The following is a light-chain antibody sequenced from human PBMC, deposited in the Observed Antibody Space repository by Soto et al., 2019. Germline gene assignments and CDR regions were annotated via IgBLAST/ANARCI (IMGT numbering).Light chain of an antibody. J-gene: IGKJ2*01. CDR1: QNIRNY. CDR3: QQSYNTPRT. Sequence: DIQMTQSPSSLSASVGDRVTITCRASQNIRNYLNWYQQKPGKAPKVLIYGASNLHSGVPSRFSGTGSGTDITLTIRSLQPEDFATYYCQQSYNTPRTFGQGTKLEI. CDR2: GAS. V-gene: IGKV1-39*01.